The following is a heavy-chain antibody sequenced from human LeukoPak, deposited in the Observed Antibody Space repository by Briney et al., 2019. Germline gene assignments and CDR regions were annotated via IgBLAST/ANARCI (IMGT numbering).Heavy chain of an antibody. D-gene: IGHD5-18*01. CDR2: INHSGST. Sequence: PSETLSLTCAVYGGSFSGYYWSWIRQPPGKGLEWIGEINHSGSTNYNPSLKSRVTISVDTSKNQFSLKLSSVTAADTAVYYCANRQGYSYGPRDYWRQGTLVTVSS. CDR3: ANRQGYSYGPRDY. V-gene: IGHV4-34*01. J-gene: IGHJ4*02. CDR1: GGSFSGYY.